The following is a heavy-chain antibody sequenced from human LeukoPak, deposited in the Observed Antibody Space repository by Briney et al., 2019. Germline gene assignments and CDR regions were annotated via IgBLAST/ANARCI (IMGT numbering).Heavy chain of an antibody. CDR1: GFTFSSYS. J-gene: IGHJ4*02. V-gene: IGHV3-21*04. CDR3: AKQVATIGDY. CDR2: ISSSSSYI. D-gene: IGHD5-12*01. Sequence: GGSLRLSCAASGFTFSSYSMNWVRQAPGKGLEWVSSISSSSSYIYYADSVKGRFTISRDNSKSTLYLQMNSLRAEDTAVYYCAKQVATIGDYWGQGTLVTISS.